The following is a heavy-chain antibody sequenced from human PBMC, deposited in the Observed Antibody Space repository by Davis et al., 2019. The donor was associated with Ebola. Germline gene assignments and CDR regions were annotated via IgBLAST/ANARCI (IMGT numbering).Heavy chain of an antibody. Sequence: AASVKVSCKASGGTFSSYAISWVRQAPGQGLEWMGGLIPIFGTANYAQKFQGRVTITADASTSTAYMELSSLRSEDTAVYYCARGSYGSISYGMDVWGQGTTVTVSS. CDR3: ARGSYGSISYGMDV. V-gene: IGHV1-69*13. D-gene: IGHD5-18*01. CDR2: LIPIFGTA. CDR1: GGTFSSYA. J-gene: IGHJ6*02.